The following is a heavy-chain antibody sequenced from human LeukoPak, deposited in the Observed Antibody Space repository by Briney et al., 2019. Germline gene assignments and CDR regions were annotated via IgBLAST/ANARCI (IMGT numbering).Heavy chain of an antibody. CDR1: GFSFRSYN. CDR2: IGSSTITV. Sequence: RAGGSLRLSCAASGFSFRSYNMNWVRQAPGKGLEWISYIGSSTITVHYADSVKGRFTISRDNAKNSLYLEMNSLRVEDTAVYYCARDVSPGGDYPFDYWGQGTLVTVSS. J-gene: IGHJ4*02. D-gene: IGHD4-17*01. V-gene: IGHV3-48*01. CDR3: ARDVSPGGDYPFDY.